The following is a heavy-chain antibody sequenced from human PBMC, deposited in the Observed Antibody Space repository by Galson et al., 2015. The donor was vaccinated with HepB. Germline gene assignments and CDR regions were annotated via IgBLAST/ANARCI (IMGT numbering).Heavy chain of an antibody. V-gene: IGHV3-7*03. CDR3: ATFQSPSSYYYDSSGYYYVGTVGAFDI. J-gene: IGHJ3*02. Sequence: SLRLSCAASGFTFSSYWMSWVRQAPGKGLEWVANIKQDGSEKYYVDSVKGRFTISRDNAKNSLYLQMSSLRAEDTAVYYCATFQSPSSYYYDSSGYYYVGTVGAFDIWGQGTMVTVSS. D-gene: IGHD3-22*01. CDR2: IKQDGSEK. CDR1: GFTFSSYW.